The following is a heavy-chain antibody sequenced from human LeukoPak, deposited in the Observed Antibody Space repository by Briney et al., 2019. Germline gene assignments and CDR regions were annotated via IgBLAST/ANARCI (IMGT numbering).Heavy chain of an antibody. CDR2: ISSSSTYI. CDR1: GFTFSSYN. D-gene: IGHD1-26*01. CDR3: ARDLSVGAKPNLGFDY. Sequence: GGSLRLSCAASGFTFSSYNMNWVRQAPGKGLEWASSISSSSTYIYYADSMKGRFTLSRDNAKNSLYLQMNSLRAEDTAIYYCARDLSVGAKPNLGFDYWGQGTLVTVSS. J-gene: IGHJ4*02. V-gene: IGHV3-21*01.